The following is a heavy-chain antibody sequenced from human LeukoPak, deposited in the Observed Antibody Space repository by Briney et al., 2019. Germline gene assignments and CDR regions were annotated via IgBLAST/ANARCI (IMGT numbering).Heavy chain of an antibody. D-gene: IGHD3-10*01. CDR3: TTDDYYYGSGSYCPLGSY. Sequence: GGSLRLSCAASGFTFSNAWMTWVRQAPGKGLEWVGRIKSKTNGGTTDYAAPVKGRFTISRDDSRNTLYLQMNSLKTEDTAVYYCTTDDYYYGSGSYCPLGSYWGQGTLVTVSS. V-gene: IGHV3-15*01. J-gene: IGHJ4*02. CDR2: IKSKTNGGTT. CDR1: GFTFSNAW.